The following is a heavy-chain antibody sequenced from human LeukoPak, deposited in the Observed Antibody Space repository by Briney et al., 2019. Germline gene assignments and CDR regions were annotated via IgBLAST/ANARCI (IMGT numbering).Heavy chain of an antibody. V-gene: IGHV4-61*01. D-gene: IGHD6-19*01. CDR3: AREASGWYGPLDY. CDR2: IYYSGST. Sequence: SETLSLTCTVSGGSISSSSYYWSWIRQPPGKGLEWIGYIYYSGSTNYNPSLKSRVTISVDTSKNQFSLKLSSVTAADTAVYYCAREASGWYGPLDYWGQGTLVTVSS. CDR1: GGSISSSSYY. J-gene: IGHJ4*02.